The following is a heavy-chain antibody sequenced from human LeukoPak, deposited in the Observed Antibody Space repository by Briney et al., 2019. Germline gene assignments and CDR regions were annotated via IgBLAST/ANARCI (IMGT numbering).Heavy chain of an antibody. CDR3: ARDPDDSSGYYPPPFDY. V-gene: IGHV6-1*01. CDR2: TYYRSKWYN. J-gene: IGHJ4*02. D-gene: IGHD3-22*01. CDR1: GDSVSSNSAA. Sequence: SQILSLTCAISGDSVSSNSAAWNWIRQSPSRGLEWLGRTYYRSKWYNDYAVSVKSRITINPDTSKNQFSLQLNSVTPEDTAVYYCARDPDDSSGYYPPPFDYWGQGTLVTVSS.